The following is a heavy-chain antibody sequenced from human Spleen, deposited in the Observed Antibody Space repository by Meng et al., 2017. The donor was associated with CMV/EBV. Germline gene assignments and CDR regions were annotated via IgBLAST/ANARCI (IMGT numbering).Heavy chain of an antibody. V-gene: IGHV3-23*03. J-gene: IGHJ5*02. CDR2: IYSGGTHS. CDR1: GLTFNSYA. D-gene: IGHD1-26*01. CDR3: AKHGSEDWFDP. Sequence: GGSLRLSCAASGLTFNSYAMSWVRQAPGKGLEWVLIIYSGGTHSFNADTVKGRFTISRDNSKNMLYLQMNSLRAEDTAVYYCAKHGSEDWFDPWGRGTLVTVSS.